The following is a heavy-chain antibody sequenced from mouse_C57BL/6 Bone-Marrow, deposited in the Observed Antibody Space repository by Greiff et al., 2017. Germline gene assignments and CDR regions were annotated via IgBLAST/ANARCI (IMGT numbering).Heavy chain of an antibody. Sequence: EVMLVESGGGLVQPGGSMKLSCAASGFTFSDAWMDWVRQSPEKGLEWVAEIINKANNPATYYAESVKRWITIARYDSKSSCYQQMNSLRAEATSIYYCTRRAQAPLAYWGQGTLVTVSA. CDR2: IINKANNPAT. CDR3: TRRAQAPLAY. D-gene: IGHD3-2*02. J-gene: IGHJ3*01. CDR1: GFTFSDAW. V-gene: IGHV6-6*01.